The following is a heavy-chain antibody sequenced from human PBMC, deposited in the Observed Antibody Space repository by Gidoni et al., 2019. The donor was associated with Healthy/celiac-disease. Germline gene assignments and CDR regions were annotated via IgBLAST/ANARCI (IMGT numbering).Heavy chain of an antibody. V-gene: IGHV3-23*01. J-gene: IGHJ4*02. D-gene: IGHD3-22*01. Sequence: EVQLLESGGGLVQPGGSLRLSCAASGFSFSSYAMSWVRQAPGKGLEWVSAISGSGGSTYYADSVKGRFTISRDNSKNTLYLQMNSLRAEDTAVYYCAKEDYYDSSGYYLGGYFDNWGQGTLVTVSS. CDR1: GFSFSSYA. CDR2: ISGSGGST. CDR3: AKEDYYDSSGYYLGGYFDN.